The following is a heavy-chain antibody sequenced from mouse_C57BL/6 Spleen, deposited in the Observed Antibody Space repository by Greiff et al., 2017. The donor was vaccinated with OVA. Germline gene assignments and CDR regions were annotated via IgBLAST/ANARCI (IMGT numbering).Heavy chain of an antibody. J-gene: IGHJ1*03. V-gene: IGHV1-82*01. CDR2: IYPGDGDT. D-gene: IGHD1-1*01. CDR1: GYAFSSSS. Sequence: QVQLQQSGPELVKPGASVKISCKASGYAFSSSSMNWVKQRPGKGLEWIGRIYPGDGDTNYNGKFKGKATLTADKSSSTAYMQLSSLTSEDSAVYFCARSYYYGSSYLNWYFDVWGTGTTVTVSS. CDR3: ARSYYYGSSYLNWYFDV.